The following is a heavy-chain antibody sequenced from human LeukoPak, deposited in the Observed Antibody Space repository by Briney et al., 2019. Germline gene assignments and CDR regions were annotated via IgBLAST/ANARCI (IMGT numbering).Heavy chain of an antibody. CDR3: ASESRQLGN. CDR2: NSNSGSP. D-gene: IGHD1-1*01. J-gene: IGHJ4*02. V-gene: IGHV4-59*01. CDR1: GASTSSLY. Sequence: SETLSLTCTVSGASTSSLYWSWIRQPPGRGLEWIGFNSNSGSPTYNPSLNSRVTISLDTSKNQFSLKVNYVTAADTAVYYCASESRQLGNWGQGTLVTVSS.